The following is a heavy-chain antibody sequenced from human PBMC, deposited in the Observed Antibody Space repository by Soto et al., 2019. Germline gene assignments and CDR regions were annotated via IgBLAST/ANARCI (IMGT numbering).Heavy chain of an antibody. D-gene: IGHD3-10*01. J-gene: IGHJ6*02. CDR3: ARERSYGMDV. CDR2: ISGSGGST. CDR1: GFTFSTYA. V-gene: IGHV3-23*01. Sequence: EVQVLESGGGLVQPGGSLRLSCAASGFTFSTYAMSWVRQAPGKGLEWVSTISGSGGSTYYADSVKGRFTISRDNSKNSLYLQMNSLRAEDTAVYYCARERSYGMDVWGQGTTVTVSS.